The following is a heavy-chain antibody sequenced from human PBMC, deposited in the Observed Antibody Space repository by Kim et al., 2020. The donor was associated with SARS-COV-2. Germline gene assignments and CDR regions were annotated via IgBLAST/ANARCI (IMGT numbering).Heavy chain of an antibody. V-gene: IGHV3-23*01. D-gene: IGHD5-12*01. J-gene: IGHJ6*03. Sequence: GGSLRLSCAASGFTFSSYAMSWVRQAPGKGLEWVSAISGSGGSTYYADSVKGRFTISRDNSKNTLYLQMNSLRAEDTAVYYCAKGYSGYDWGVYYYYYMDVWGNGTTVTVSS. CDR2: ISGSGGST. CDR3: AKGYSGYDWGVYYYYYMDV. CDR1: GFTFSSYA.